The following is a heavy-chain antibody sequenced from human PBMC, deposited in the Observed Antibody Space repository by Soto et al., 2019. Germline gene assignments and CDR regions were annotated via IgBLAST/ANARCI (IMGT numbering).Heavy chain of an antibody. CDR1: GESISSSSYY. CDR2: IYYSGPT. D-gene: IGHD2-21*02. V-gene: IGHV4-39*01. Sequence: SETLSLTCIVSGESISSSSYYWGWIRQPPGKGLEWIGSIYYSGPTYYNPSFKSRVTISIDTSKTQFSLKLSSVTATDTAVYYCARQRTTVVTQAYFDHWGQGALVTVSS. J-gene: IGHJ4*02. CDR3: ARQRTTVVTQAYFDH.